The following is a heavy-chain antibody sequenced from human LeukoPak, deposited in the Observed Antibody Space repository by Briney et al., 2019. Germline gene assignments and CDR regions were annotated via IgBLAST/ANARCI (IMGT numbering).Heavy chain of an antibody. Sequence: KPSETLSLTCTVSGGSISSYYWSWIRQPAGKGLEWIGRIYTGGSTNYNPSLKSRVTMSVDTSKNQFSLKLSSVTAADTAVYYCARQPTIFGVVKYYFDYRGQGTLVTVSS. J-gene: IGHJ4*02. V-gene: IGHV4-4*07. CDR3: ARQPTIFGVVKYYFDY. D-gene: IGHD3-3*01. CDR2: IYTGGST. CDR1: GGSISSYY.